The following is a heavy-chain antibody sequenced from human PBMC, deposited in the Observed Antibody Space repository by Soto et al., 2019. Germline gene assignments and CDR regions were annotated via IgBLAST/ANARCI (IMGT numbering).Heavy chain of an antibody. CDR2: IYASGST. D-gene: IGHD2-21*01. J-gene: IGHJ5*02. V-gene: IGHV4-4*07. CDR1: DDSLSTFY. Sequence: LSLTCNVSDDSLSTFYWSWIRQPAGKGLEWIGRIYASGSTNYNPSLKGRVTMSVDTSKKQFSLKMISVTAADTAVYYCARSAIPRGGWFRPWGQGVLVTVS. CDR3: ARSAIPRGGWFRP.